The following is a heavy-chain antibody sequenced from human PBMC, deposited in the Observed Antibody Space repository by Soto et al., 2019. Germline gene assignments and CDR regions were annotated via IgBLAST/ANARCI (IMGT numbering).Heavy chain of an antibody. CDR1: GYTFTRYY. CDR3: ARTDGDLDY. Sequence: QVQLVQSGAEVKKPGASVKVSCKASGYTFTRYYINWVRRAPGQGLEWMGWTNPKSGYTGSAQKFQDRITMTKDSSISTAYMELNSLTSEDTAVYYCARTDGDLDYWGQGTLVTVSS. D-gene: IGHD4-17*01. J-gene: IGHJ4*02. CDR2: TNPKSGYT. V-gene: IGHV1-8*01.